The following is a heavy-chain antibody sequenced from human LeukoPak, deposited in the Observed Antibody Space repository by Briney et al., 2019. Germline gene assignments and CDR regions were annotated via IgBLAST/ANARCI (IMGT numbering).Heavy chain of an antibody. Sequence: KSSETLSLTCTVSGGSITGSYYWGWIRQTPGERLEWIGSVFYSGGTYYNPSLKSRVTISVDTSKNQFSLKLSSVTAADTAVYYCARGEYYYDSSGYYDYWGQGTLVTASS. V-gene: IGHV4-39*01. CDR1: GGSITGSYY. J-gene: IGHJ4*02. CDR3: ARGEYYYDSSGYYDY. D-gene: IGHD3-22*01. CDR2: VFYSGGT.